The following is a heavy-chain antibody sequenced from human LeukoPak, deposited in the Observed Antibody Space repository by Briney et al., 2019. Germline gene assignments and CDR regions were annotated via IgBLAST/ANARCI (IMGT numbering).Heavy chain of an antibody. D-gene: IGHD2-15*01. CDR2: INPNSGGT. Sequence: ASVKVSCKASGYTFTGYYMHWVRQAPGQGLEWMGWINPNSGGTNYAQKFQGRVTMTRDTSISTAYMELRRLRSDDTAVYYCARGVPVTGWWRHYYYYYMDVWGKGTTVTVSS. J-gene: IGHJ6*03. CDR1: GYTFTGYY. CDR3: ARGVPVTGWWRHYYYYYMDV. V-gene: IGHV1-2*02.